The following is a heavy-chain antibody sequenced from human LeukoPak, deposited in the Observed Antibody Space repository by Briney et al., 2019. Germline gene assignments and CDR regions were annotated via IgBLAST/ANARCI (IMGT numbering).Heavy chain of an antibody. Sequence: GRSLRLSCAASGFTFSSYAMHWVRQAPGKGLEWVAVISYDGSNKYYADSVKGRFTISRDNSKNTPYLQMNSLRAEDTAVYYCAKTWIQLWAPEGFDYWGQGTLVTVSS. D-gene: IGHD5-18*01. CDR1: GFTFSSYA. CDR2: ISYDGSNK. J-gene: IGHJ4*02. V-gene: IGHV3-30*04. CDR3: AKTWIQLWAPEGFDY.